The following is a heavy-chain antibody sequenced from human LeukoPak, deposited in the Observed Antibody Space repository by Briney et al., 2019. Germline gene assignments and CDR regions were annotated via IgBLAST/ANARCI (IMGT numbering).Heavy chain of an antibody. CDR1: GGSFSGYY. D-gene: IGHD3-10*01. CDR3: ARGRVYYAPFDY. CDR2: INHSGSP. Sequence: SETLSLTCAVYGGSFSGYYWNWIRQPPGKGLEWFGEINHSGSPNYNPSLKSRVTISVDTSKNQFSLKLSSVTAADTAVYYCARGRVYYAPFDYWGQGTLVTVSS. J-gene: IGHJ4*02. V-gene: IGHV4-34*01.